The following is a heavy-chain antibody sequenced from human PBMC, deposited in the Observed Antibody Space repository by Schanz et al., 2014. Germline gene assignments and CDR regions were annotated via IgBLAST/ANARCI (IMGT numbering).Heavy chain of an antibody. D-gene: IGHD3-10*01. CDR3: AKGRFGELSAFDN. J-gene: IGHJ3*02. Sequence: EVQLLESGGGLVQPGGSLRLSCAASGFTFSSYAMSWVRQAPGQGLEWVSAISGSGGSTYYADSVKGRFTISRDNSKNTLYLQMNSLRAEDTAVDYCAKGRFGELSAFDNWGQGTMVTVAS. V-gene: IGHV3-23*01. CDR2: ISGSGGST. CDR1: GFTFSSYA.